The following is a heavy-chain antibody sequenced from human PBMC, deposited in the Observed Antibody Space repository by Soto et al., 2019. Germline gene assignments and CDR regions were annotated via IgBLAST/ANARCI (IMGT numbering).Heavy chain of an antibody. D-gene: IGHD6-13*01. V-gene: IGHV3-23*01. Sequence: EVQLLESGGGLVQPGGSLRLSCAASGFTFSSYAMNWVRQAPGKGLEWVSVISGSDGSTYYADSVKGRFTISRDNSKNTLNLQMTSLSAEATAVYYCARRSSSWYFDYWGQGPLVTVSS. J-gene: IGHJ4*02. CDR2: ISGSDGST. CDR1: GFTFSSYA. CDR3: ARRSSSWYFDY.